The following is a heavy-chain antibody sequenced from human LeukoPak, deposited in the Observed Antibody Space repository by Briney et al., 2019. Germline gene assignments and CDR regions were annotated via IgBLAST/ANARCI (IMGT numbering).Heavy chain of an antibody. J-gene: IGHJ4*02. V-gene: IGHV1-18*01. CDR2: IAVYNGDT. CDR1: GYTFNTFG. Sequence: GASVKVSCKASGYTFNTFGITWVRQAPGQGLEWLGWIAVYNGDTNYAQKFQGRVTLTTDTSTNTAYMELTSLTSDDTAVYYCARVSAVAGAFSCWGQGTLVTVSS. D-gene: IGHD6-19*01. CDR3: ARVSAVAGAFSC.